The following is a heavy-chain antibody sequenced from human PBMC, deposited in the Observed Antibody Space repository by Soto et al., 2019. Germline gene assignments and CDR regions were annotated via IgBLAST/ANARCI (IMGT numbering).Heavy chain of an antibody. Sequence: EVQLLESGGGLVQPGGSLRLSCAASGFRFSSKAMSWVRQAPGKGLEWVSIISGSGSSTYYTDSLKGRFTISRDNSKNMVYLEMNYLRAEDTAVYYCAKENGFTFVNFGASGFDYWGQGSLVSVSS. CDR1: GFRFSSKA. D-gene: IGHD3-10*01. J-gene: IGHJ4*02. CDR3: AKENGFTFVNFGASGFDY. V-gene: IGHV3-23*01. CDR2: ISGSGSST.